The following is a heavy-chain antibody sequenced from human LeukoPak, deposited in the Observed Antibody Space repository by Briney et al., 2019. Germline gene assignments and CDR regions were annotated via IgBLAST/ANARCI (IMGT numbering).Heavy chain of an antibody. CDR3: ARDPVGGSTIFDS. J-gene: IGHJ4*02. CDR1: GDSFSSDSAA. V-gene: IGHV6-1*01. Sequence: SQTLSLTCAISGDSFSSDSAAWHWLRQSPSRGLEWLARTYFRSKWYYDYALAVKSRITINPDTSKNQFSLQLNSVTPEDTAVYFCARDPVGGSTIFDSWGQGTLVTVSS. D-gene: IGHD1-26*01. CDR2: TYFRSKWYY.